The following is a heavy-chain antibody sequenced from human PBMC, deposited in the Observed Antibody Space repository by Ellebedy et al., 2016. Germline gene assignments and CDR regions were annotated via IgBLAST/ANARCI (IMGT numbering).Heavy chain of an antibody. Sequence: GESLKISXAASGFTLSRYWMSWVRQAPGKGLEWVANIKQDGSEKYYVDSVKGRFSISRDNAKNSLYLQMNSLRAEDTAVYYCAGDSSGYDYWGQGTLVTVSS. D-gene: IGHD3-22*01. V-gene: IGHV3-7*01. CDR3: AGDSSGYDY. CDR1: GFTLSRYW. CDR2: IKQDGSEK. J-gene: IGHJ4*02.